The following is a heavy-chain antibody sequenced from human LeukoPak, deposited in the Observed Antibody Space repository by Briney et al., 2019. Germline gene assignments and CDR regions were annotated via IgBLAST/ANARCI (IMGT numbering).Heavy chain of an antibody. V-gene: IGHV3-7*01. D-gene: IGHD2-2*01. CDR3: ARDVLVGAADS. J-gene: IGHJ5*01. CDR1: ESIFSGSW. CDR2: IKQDGSEK. Sequence: PGGCLRHSCAASESIFSGSWMSWVRQAPGKRLGWVAKIKQDGSEKQYVGSVRGRFTISRDKAKKSLYMQMNRLRDQETAVCYCARDVLVGAADSSGQGSLVTASS.